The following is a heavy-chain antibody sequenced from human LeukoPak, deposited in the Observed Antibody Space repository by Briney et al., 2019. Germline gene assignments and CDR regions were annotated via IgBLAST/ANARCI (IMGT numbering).Heavy chain of an antibody. CDR1: GFTFSSYS. J-gene: IGHJ4*02. D-gene: IGHD2-15*01. CDR3: ARDPGVVVAATSDY. V-gene: IGHV3-21*01. CDR2: ISSSSSYI. Sequence: GGSLRLSCAASGFTFSSYSMNWVRQAPGKGLEWVSSISSSSSYIYYADSVKGRFTISRDNAKNSLYLQMNSLRAEDTAVYYCARDPGVVVAATSDYWGQGTLVTVSS.